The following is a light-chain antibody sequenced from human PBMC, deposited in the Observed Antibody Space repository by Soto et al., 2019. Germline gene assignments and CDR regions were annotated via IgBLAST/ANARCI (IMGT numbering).Light chain of an antibody. CDR3: QQYNSYPFT. Sequence: DIQMTQSPSTLSASVGDRVTITCRASQSISSWLAWYQQKPGKAPKLLIYKASSLESGVPSRFSGSGSGTEFTLTISSLPPDDFATYYCQQYNSYPFTCGPGTKVDIK. CDR2: KAS. CDR1: QSISSW. J-gene: IGKJ3*01. V-gene: IGKV1-5*03.